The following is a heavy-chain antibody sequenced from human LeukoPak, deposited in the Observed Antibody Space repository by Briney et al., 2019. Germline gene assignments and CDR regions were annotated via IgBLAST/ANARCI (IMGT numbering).Heavy chain of an antibody. CDR3: ARVGIAVAGRRDQPLRTLDY. Sequence: SETLSLTCTVSGGSISSSSYYWGWIRQPPGKGLEWIGSIYYSGSTYYNPSLKSRVTISVDTSKNQFSLKLSSVTAADTAVYYCARVGIAVAGRRDQPLRTLDYWGQGTLVTVSS. J-gene: IGHJ4*02. CDR1: GGSISSSSYY. V-gene: IGHV4-39*07. D-gene: IGHD6-19*01. CDR2: IYYSGST.